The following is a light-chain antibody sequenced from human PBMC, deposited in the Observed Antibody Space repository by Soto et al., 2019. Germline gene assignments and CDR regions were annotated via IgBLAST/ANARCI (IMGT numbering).Light chain of an antibody. CDR3: RSYTGSSTYV. Sequence: QSALTQPASVSGSPGQSIAMSCTGTSSDVGGYNYVSWYQQHPGKAPKLIIYDVTSRPSGVSNRFSGSKSGNTASLTISGLQAEDEADYYCRSYTGSSTYVFGTGTKVTVL. V-gene: IGLV2-14*01. CDR1: SSDVGGYNY. CDR2: DVT. J-gene: IGLJ1*01.